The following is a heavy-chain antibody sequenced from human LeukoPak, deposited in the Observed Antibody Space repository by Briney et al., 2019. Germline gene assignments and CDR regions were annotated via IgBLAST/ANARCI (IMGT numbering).Heavy chain of an antibody. Sequence: ASVKVSCKVSGYTLTELSMHWVRQAPGKGLEWMGGFDPEDGETIYAQKFQGRVTMTEDTSTDTAYMELSSLRSEDTAVYYCATDSRAWQQLPFSDYGGEGTLVTVSS. J-gene: IGHJ4*02. CDR1: GYTLTELS. CDR2: FDPEDGET. D-gene: IGHD6-13*01. V-gene: IGHV1-24*01. CDR3: ATDSRAWQQLPFSDY.